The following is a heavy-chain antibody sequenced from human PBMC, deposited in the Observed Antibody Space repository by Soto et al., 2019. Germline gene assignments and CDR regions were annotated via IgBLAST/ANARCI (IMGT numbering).Heavy chain of an antibody. J-gene: IGHJ4*02. V-gene: IGHV1-69*02. CDR3: ARAYYYGSGSTPPVDY. CDR2: IIPILGIA. CDR1: GGTFSSYT. D-gene: IGHD3-10*01. Sequence: QVQLVQSGAEVKKPGSSVKVSCKASGGTFSSYTISWVRQAPGQGLEWMGRIIPILGIANYAQKFQGRVTITADKSTSTAYMELKSLRSEDTAVYYCARAYYYGSGSTPPVDYWGQGTLVTVSS.